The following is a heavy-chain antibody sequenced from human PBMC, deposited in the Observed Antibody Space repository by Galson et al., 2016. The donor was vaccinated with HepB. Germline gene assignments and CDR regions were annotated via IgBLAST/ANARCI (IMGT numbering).Heavy chain of an antibody. Sequence: SLRLSCAASGFTFSSYAMSWVRQAPGKGLEWVSAISGSGATTHYADSVKGRFTISRDNSKNPLYLQMNSLRAEDTALYYCAKDPLEYSTSAGWFDPWGQGTLVTVSS. CDR3: AKDPLEYSTSAGWFDP. J-gene: IGHJ5*02. D-gene: IGHD6-6*01. CDR2: ISGSGATT. V-gene: IGHV3-23*01. CDR1: GFTFSSYA.